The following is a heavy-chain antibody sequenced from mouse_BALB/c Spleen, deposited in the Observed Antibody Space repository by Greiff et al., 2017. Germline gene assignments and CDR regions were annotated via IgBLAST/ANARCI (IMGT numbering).Heavy chain of an antibody. D-gene: IGHD2-14*01. V-gene: IGHV3-2*02. J-gene: IGHJ4*01. CDR1: GYSITSDYA. Sequence: EVKLQESGPGLVKPSQSLSLTCTVTGYSITSDYAWNWIRQFPGNKLEWMGYISYSGSTSYNPSLKSRISITRDTSKNQFFLQLNSVTTEDTATYYCARFFYYRYDRDAMDYWGQGTSVTVSS. CDR2: ISYSGST. CDR3: ARFFYYRYDRDAMDY.